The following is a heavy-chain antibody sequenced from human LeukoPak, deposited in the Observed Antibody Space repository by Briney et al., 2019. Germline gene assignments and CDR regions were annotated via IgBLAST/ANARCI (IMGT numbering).Heavy chain of an antibody. J-gene: IGHJ4*02. D-gene: IGHD1-14*01. CDR3: ARQAYNSLDY. V-gene: IGHV4-39*01. CDR2: IYYSGST. CDR1: GGSISSSAYS. Sequence: PSETLSLTCTVSGGSISSSAYSWGWIRQPPGKGLEWIGSIYYSGSTYDNPSLKSRATISVDTSKNQFSLKLSSVTAADTAVYYCARQAYNSLDYWGQGTLVTVSS.